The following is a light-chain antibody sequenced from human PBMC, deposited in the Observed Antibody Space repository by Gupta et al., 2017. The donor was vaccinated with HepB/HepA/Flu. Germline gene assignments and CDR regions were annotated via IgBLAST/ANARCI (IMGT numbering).Light chain of an antibody. J-gene: IGKJ2*01. Sequence: DIQMTQSPSSLSASVGDRVTITCRASQSISNNLNWYQQKPGKAPKLLISAASSLQSGVPSRFSGSGSGTDFTLSISSLQAEDFATYYCQQSDGTPYTFGQGSKLEIK. V-gene: IGKV1-39*01. CDR1: QSISNN. CDR3: QQSDGTPYT. CDR2: AAS.